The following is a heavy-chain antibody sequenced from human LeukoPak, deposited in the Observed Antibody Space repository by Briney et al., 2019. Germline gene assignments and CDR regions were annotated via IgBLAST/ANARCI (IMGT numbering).Heavy chain of an antibody. CDR1: GGPINRHY. CDR2: IFDTGNT. J-gene: IGHJ4*02. V-gene: IGHV4-59*11. CDR3: ASRPAGTTWYGVFDY. D-gene: IGHD6-13*01. Sequence: SETLSLTCSISGGPINRHYWSWIRQPPGKRLEWIGYIFDTGNTNYNPSLGSRVTMSVDTSRDQFFLRLSSVTAADTAIYYCASRPAGTTWYGVFDYWSQGTLVTVS.